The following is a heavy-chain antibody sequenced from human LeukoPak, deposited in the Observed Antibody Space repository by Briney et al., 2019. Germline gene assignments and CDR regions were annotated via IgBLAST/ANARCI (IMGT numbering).Heavy chain of an antibody. D-gene: IGHD6-19*01. Sequence: PGGSLRLSCAASGFTFSNYDMHWVRQVTGKGLEWVSAIGTAGDTYYPGSVKGRFTISRENAKTSLYLQMNSLRAEDTAVDYCARALSWRVAVAGKGMDVWGQGTTVTVSS. CDR2: IGTAGDT. V-gene: IGHV3-13*01. J-gene: IGHJ6*02. CDR3: ARALSWRVAVAGKGMDV. CDR1: GFTFSNYD.